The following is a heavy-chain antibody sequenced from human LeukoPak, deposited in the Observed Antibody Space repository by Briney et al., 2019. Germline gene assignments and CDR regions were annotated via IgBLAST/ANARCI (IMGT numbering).Heavy chain of an antibody. D-gene: IGHD1-26*01. CDR3: AKNRGGSYYSGSDY. J-gene: IGHJ4*02. CDR1: GFTFSSYG. CDR2: ISYDGSNK. V-gene: IGHV3-30*18. Sequence: PGRSLRVSCAASGFTFSSYGMHWVRQAPGKGLEGVAVISYDGSNKYYAQSVKGRFTISSDNSKNTLYLQMNSLRDEDTAVYYCAKNRGGSYYSGSDYWGQGTLVTVSS.